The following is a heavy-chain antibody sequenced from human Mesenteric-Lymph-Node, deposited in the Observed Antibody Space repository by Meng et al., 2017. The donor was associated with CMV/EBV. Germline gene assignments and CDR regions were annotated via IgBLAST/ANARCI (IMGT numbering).Heavy chain of an antibody. CDR1: GFTFSDYW. V-gene: IGHV3-74*01. CDR2: INTDGSVT. Sequence: GESLKISCAASGFTFSDYWMHWVRQAPGKGLEWVSRINTDGSVTTYADSVEGRFTISRDNAKNTLYLQMNSLRVEDTAVYYCARDLSWNQIGKWGQGTLVTVSS. J-gene: IGHJ4*02. CDR3: ARDLSWNQIGK. D-gene: IGHD1-1*01.